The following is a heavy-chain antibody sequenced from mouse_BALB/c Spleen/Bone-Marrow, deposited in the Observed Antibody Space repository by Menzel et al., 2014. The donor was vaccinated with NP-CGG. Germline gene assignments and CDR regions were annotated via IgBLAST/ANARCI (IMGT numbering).Heavy chain of an antibody. V-gene: IGHV6-6*02. J-gene: IGHJ3*01. CDR3: TTGFAY. CDR1: GFTFSNYW. CDR2: IRLKSNNYAT. Sequence: EVKLMESGGGLVQPGGSMKLSCVASGFTFSNYWMNWVRQSPEKGLEWVAEIRLKSNNYATHYAESVKGRFTISRDDSKSSVYLRMNNLRAEDTGIYYCTTGFAYWGQGTLVTVSA.